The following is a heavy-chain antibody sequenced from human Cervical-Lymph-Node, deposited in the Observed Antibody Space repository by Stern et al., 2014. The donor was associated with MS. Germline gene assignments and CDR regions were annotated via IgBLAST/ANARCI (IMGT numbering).Heavy chain of an antibody. CDR3: ARFTTGSYYYFDL. CDR1: GYSFSSYW. CDR2: IYPGDSDP. D-gene: IGHD3-22*01. V-gene: IGHV5-51*01. Sequence: EVQLVQSGAEMKKPGESLKISCKGSGYSFSSYWIGWVRQMPGKGLEWMGIIYPGDSDPRYSPSFQGQVTISADKSIRTAYLQWSSLKASDTAMYYCARFTTGSYYYFDLWGRGTLVTVSS. J-gene: IGHJ2*01.